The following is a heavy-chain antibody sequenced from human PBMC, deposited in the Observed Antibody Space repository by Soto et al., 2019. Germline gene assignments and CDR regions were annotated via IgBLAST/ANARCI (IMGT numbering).Heavy chain of an antibody. CDR2: MYHSGST. V-gene: IGHV4-30-2*01. CDR1: GGSLSGGGDS. J-gene: IGHJ4*02. D-gene: IGHD2-2*01. Sequence: SETLCLTWAVAGGSLSGGGDSWSWIRQPPGKGLEWIGYMYHSGSTYYNPSLKSRVTISIDRSKNQFSLKLSSVTAEDTAVYYCARVPDYWGQGILVTVSS. CDR3: ARVPDY.